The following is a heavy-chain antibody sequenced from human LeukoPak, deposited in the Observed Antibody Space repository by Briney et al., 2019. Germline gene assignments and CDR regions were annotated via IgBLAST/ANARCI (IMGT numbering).Heavy chain of an antibody. CDR2: IYPGDSDT. V-gene: IGHV5-51*01. CDR3: ARLEEYDFWNGHRLFGGYFDY. Sequence: GESLKISCKGSGYSFTSYWIGWVRQMPGKGLEWMGIIYPGDSDTRYSPSFQGQVTISADKSISTAYLQWSSLKASDTAMYYCARLEEYDFWNGHRLFGGYFDYWGQGTLVTVSS. J-gene: IGHJ4*02. D-gene: IGHD3-3*01. CDR1: GYSFTSYW.